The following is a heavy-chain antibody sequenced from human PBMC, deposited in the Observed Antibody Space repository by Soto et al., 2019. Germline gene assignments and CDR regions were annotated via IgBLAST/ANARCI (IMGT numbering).Heavy chain of an antibody. J-gene: IGHJ4*02. CDR2: MNPNSDNT. V-gene: IGHV1-8*01. D-gene: IGHD5-12*01. CDR3: ARGRIVGSSYYEPLGCRDC. Sequence: GASVKVSCKASGYSFTSNDINWVRQATGQGLEWMGWMNPNSDNTGYAQKFQGRLTMTRSTSTNTAYMELNSLTSEDTAVYFCARGRIVGSSYYEPLGCRDCWGKETPVTV. CDR1: GYSFTSND.